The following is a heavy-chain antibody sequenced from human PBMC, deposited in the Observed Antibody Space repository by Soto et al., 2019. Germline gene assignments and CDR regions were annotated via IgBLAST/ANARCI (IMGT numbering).Heavy chain of an antibody. V-gene: IGHV3-23*01. Sequence: GGSLRLSCAASGFTFSSYAMSWVRQAPGKGLEWVSAISGSGGSTYYADSVKGRFTISRDNSKNTLYPQMNSLRAEDTAVYYCAKSASITIFGVVITTLSLDYWGQGTLVTVSS. CDR2: ISGSGGST. CDR3: AKSASITIFGVVITTLSLDY. D-gene: IGHD3-3*01. J-gene: IGHJ4*02. CDR1: GFTFSSYA.